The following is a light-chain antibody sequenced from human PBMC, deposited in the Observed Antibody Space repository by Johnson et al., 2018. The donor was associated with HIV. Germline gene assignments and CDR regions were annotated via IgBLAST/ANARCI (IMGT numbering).Light chain of an antibody. CDR1: SSNIGNNY. CDR2: ETN. V-gene: IGLV1-51*02. Sequence: HSVLTQPPSVSAAPGQKVTISCSGSSSNIGNNYVSWYQQLPGTASKLLIYETNKRPSGIPDRFSGSKSGTSATLGITGLQTGDEADYYCGTWDSSLSAYVFGTGSKVTVL. CDR3: GTWDSSLSAYV. J-gene: IGLJ1*01.